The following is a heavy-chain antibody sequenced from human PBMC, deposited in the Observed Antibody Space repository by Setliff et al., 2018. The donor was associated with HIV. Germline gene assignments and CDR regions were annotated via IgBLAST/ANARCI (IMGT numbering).Heavy chain of an antibody. V-gene: IGHV4-59*04. D-gene: IGHD6-13*01. CDR2: MFSSGSA. Sequence: TLSLTCSVSGGSISGHYWGWVRQPPGKGLEWIGYMFSSGSAQYNSSLQSRVSMSADTSKNQFSLRLRSVTAADTAVYYCARVSCSSWYSIPRYYYYSMDVWGNGTTVTVSS. CDR1: GGSISGHY. J-gene: IGHJ6*03. CDR3: ARVSCSSWYSIPRYYYYSMDV.